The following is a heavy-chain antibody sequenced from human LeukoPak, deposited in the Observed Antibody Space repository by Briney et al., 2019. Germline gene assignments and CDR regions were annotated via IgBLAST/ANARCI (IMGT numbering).Heavy chain of an antibody. J-gene: IGHJ6*03. CDR2: IYHTGST. D-gene: IGHD3-3*01. CDR3: VRDRHEPYDFWSGNGSKYYHHYIDV. Sequence: SETLSLTCTVSGGSISSGDYYWSWIRQSPGKGLEWIGYIYHTGSTNYNPSLQSRVTISVDTSKNQFSLKLSSVTAADTAVYYCVRDRHEPYDFWSGNGSKYYHHYIDVWGKGTTVTVS. CDR1: GGSISSGDYY. V-gene: IGHV4-61*08.